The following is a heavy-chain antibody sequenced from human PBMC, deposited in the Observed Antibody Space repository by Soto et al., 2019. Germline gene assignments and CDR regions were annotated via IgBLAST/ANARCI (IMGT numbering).Heavy chain of an antibody. J-gene: IGHJ4*02. CDR1: GYTFNSYG. V-gene: IGHV1-18*01. D-gene: IGHD6-13*01. Sequence: ASVKVSCKASGYTFNSYGISWVRQAPGQGLEWMGWISAYSGNTNYSQKLQGRVTITTDTAASTAYMELSSLRSDDTAVYYCARAPGGPGIAEYWGQGTLVTVSS. CDR3: ARAPGGPGIAEY. CDR2: ISAYSGNT.